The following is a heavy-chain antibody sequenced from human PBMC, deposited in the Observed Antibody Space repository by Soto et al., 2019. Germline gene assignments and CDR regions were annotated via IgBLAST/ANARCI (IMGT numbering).Heavy chain of an antibody. V-gene: IGHV3-21*01. CDR2: ISSSSSYI. CDR1: GFTFSSYS. CDR3: ASEGPNDSYGPTFDY. D-gene: IGHD5-18*01. J-gene: IGHJ4*02. Sequence: GGSLRLSCAASGFTFSSYSMNWVRQAPGKGLEWVSSISSSSSYIYYADSVKGRFTISRDNAKNSLYLQMNSLRAEDTAVYYCASEGPNDSYGPTFDYWGQGTLVTVSS.